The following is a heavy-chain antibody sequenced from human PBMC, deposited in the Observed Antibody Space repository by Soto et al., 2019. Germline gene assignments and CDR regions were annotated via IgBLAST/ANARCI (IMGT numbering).Heavy chain of an antibody. CDR2: ISTTSFTI. Sequence: GGSLRLSGVASGFSFSTYDMDWVRQAPGKAPEWIAHISTTSFTIYYADSVKGRFTISRDNVRNSLYLEMKSLRDEDTAVYYCARERCFDGSCYSASDFWGQGIQVTVSS. CDR3: ARERCFDGSCYSASDF. V-gene: IGHV3-48*02. CDR1: GFSFSTYD. J-gene: IGHJ4*02. D-gene: IGHD2-15*01.